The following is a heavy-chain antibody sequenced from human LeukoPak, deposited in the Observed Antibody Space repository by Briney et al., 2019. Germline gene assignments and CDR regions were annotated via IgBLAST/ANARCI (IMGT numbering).Heavy chain of an antibody. CDR2: IEADGSET. CDR1: GFTFSTYW. V-gene: IGHV3-7*01. D-gene: IGHD6-19*01. CDR3: ARTYPGIALAGTFDY. J-gene: IGHJ4*02. Sequence: GGSLRLSCAASGFTFSTYWMGWVRQAPGKGLAWVANIEADGSETYYVDSVKGRFTISRDNAENSLYLQMNSLRAEDTAVYYCARTYPGIALAGTFDYWGQGTLVTVSS.